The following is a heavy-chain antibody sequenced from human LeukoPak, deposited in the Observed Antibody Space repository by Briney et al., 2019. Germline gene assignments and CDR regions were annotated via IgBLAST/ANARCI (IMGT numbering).Heavy chain of an antibody. Sequence: PSETLSLTCAVYGGSFSDYYWSWIRHPPGKGLGWIGEINHSGSTNSNLSLKSRVTISVDTSKNQFSLKLSSVTAADTAVYYCARGRKGLLLSWFDPWGQGTLVTVSS. CDR3: ARGRKGLLLSWFDP. CDR2: INHSGST. J-gene: IGHJ5*02. V-gene: IGHV4-34*01. CDR1: GGSFSDYY. D-gene: IGHD3-3*01.